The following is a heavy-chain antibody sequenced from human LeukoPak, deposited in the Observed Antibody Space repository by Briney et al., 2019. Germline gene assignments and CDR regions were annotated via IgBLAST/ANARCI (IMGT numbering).Heavy chain of an antibody. CDR3: ARGWCGGSCYGSPKWFDP. J-gene: IGHJ5*02. V-gene: IGHV3-7*03. CDR1: GFTFSSYW. CDR2: TKQDGSEK. Sequence: GGSLRLSCAASGFTFSSYWMNWVRQAPGKGLEWVANTKQDGSEKYHVDSVKGRFTISRDNAKNSLYLQMNSLRAEDTAVYYCARGWCGGSCYGSPKWFDPWGQGTLVTVSS. D-gene: IGHD2-15*01.